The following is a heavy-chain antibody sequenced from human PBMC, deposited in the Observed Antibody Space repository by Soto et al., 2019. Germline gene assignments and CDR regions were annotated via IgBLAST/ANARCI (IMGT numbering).Heavy chain of an antibody. D-gene: IGHD2-15*01. J-gene: IGHJ4*02. CDR1: GYSFTTHD. Sequence: QVQLVQSGAEVKKPGASVKVSCKASGYSFTTHDITWLRQAPGKGLEWVRGISTDRGDTIYPQNLQGRVTMTTDSSTSTVYMELKSLRSDDTAVYYCARDDLNRGGKYFDYWGQGTLVTVSS. CDR2: ISTDRGDT. V-gene: IGHV1-18*01. CDR3: ARDDLNRGGKYFDY.